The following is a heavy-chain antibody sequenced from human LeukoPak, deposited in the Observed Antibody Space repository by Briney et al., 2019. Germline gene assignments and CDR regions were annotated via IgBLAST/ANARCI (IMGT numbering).Heavy chain of an antibody. CDR2: IYYSGST. Sequence: SETLSLTCTVSGGSISSGGYYWSWIRQPPGKGLEWIGYIYYSGSTNYNPSLKSRVTISVDTSKNQFSLKLSSVTAADTAVYYCARRIDYGGRYYFDYWGQGTLVTVSS. D-gene: IGHD4-23*01. CDR3: ARRIDYGGRYYFDY. J-gene: IGHJ4*02. CDR1: GGSISSGGYY. V-gene: IGHV4-61*08.